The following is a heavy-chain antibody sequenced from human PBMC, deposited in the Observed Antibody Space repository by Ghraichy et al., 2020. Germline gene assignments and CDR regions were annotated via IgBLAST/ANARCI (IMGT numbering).Heavy chain of an antibody. V-gene: IGHV1-69*13. D-gene: IGHD4/OR15-4a*01. CDR2: IIPIFGTA. J-gene: IGHJ1*01. CDR3: ARIEVVPTRYEVNPEYFQH. Sequence: SVKVSCKASGGTFSSYAISWVRQAPGQGLEWMGGIIPIFGTANYAQKFQGRVTITADESTSTAYMELSSLRSEDTAVYYCARIEVVPTRYEVNPEYFQHWGQGTLVTVSS. CDR1: GGTFSSYA.